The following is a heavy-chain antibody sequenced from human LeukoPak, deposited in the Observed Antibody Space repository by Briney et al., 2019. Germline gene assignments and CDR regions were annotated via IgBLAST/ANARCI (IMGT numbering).Heavy chain of an antibody. CDR3: AKDLPGIAAAGTSPGFDY. CDR2: IYSGGGT. CDR1: GFTVSTNY. J-gene: IGHJ4*02. D-gene: IGHD6-13*01. Sequence: PGGSLRLSCAASGFTVSTNYMSWVRQAPGKGLEWVSVIYSGGGTYYAASVQGRFTISRDNSKNTLYLQMNSLRGEDTAVYYCAKDLPGIAAAGTSPGFDYWGQGTLVTVSS. V-gene: IGHV3-66*01.